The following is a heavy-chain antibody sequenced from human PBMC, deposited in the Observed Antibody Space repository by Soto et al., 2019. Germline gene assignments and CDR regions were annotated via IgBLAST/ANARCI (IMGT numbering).Heavy chain of an antibody. CDR2: IWYDGSNK. CDR1: GFPFSSYG. CDR3: ARESGALTVTRYNWFDP. Sequence: TGGSLSLSCAASGFPFSSYGMHWVRQAPGKGLDWVAVIWYDGSNKYYADSVKGRFTISRDNSKNTLYLQMNSLRAEDTAVYYCARESGALTVTRYNWFDPWGQGTLVTVSS. V-gene: IGHV3-33*01. J-gene: IGHJ5*02. D-gene: IGHD4-4*01.